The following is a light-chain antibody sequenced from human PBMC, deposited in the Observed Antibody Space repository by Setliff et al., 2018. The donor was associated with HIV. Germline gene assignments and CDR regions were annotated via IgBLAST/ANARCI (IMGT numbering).Light chain of an antibody. CDR2: EVS. CDR1: SSNVGKYDL. CDR3: CSYAGSNTYV. J-gene: IGLJ1*01. Sequence: QSALTQPASVSESPGQSITISCTGNSSNVGKYDLVSWYRQYPDKAPQLTIYEVSRRPSGVSNRLSGSKSGNTASLTISGLQAEDEADYYCCSYAGSNTYVFGAGTKSPS. V-gene: IGLV2-23*02.